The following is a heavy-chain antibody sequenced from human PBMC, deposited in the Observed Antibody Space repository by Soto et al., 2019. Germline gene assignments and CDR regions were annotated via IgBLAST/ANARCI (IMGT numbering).Heavy chain of an antibody. CDR2: ISPYSGET. CDR1: GYTFTSYG. J-gene: IGHJ4*02. CDR3: ARGPVAGSDF. Sequence: QVPLVQSGAEVKRPAASVKVSCKASGYTFTSYGIVWVRQAPGQGLEWMGWISPYSGETRYAEKFQDRVTLTTDTSTKTAYVDLRNLKSDDTAVYWCARGPVAGSDFWGQGTLVTLSS. D-gene: IGHD6-19*01. V-gene: IGHV1-18*04.